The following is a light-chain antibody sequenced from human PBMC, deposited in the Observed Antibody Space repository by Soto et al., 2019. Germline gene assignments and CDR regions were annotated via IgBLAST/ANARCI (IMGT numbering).Light chain of an antibody. V-gene: IGKV3-15*01. CDR1: QSISGN. CDR2: GAS. CDR3: QQYNNWPQT. J-gene: IGKJ1*01. Sequence: AGGASQSISGNYLAWYQQKPGQAPRLLIYGASTRAAGIPARFSGSGSGTKFTLTISGLPSEDFGVYYCQQYNNWPQTFGQGTKVDIK.